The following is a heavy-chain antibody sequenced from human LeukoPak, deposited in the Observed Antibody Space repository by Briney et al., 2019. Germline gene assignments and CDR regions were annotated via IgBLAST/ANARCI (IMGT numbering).Heavy chain of an antibody. J-gene: IGHJ3*02. D-gene: IGHD6-13*01. CDR1: GYTFTSYG. CDR3: ARDLQQQLVRTAFDI. V-gene: IGHV1-18*01. CDR2: ISAYNGNT. Sequence: ASVKVSCKASGYTFTSYGISWVRQAPGQGLEWMGWISAYNGNTNYAQKLQGRVTMTTDTSTSTAYMELRSLRSDDTAVYYCARDLQQQLVRTAFDIWGQGTMVTVTS.